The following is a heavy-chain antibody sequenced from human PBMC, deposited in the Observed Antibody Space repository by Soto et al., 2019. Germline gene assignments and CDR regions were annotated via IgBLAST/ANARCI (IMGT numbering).Heavy chain of an antibody. CDR2: INPNSGGT. CDR1: GYTFTGYY. J-gene: IGHJ4*02. CDR3: ARDPRIVGATRTLYCFGY. Sequence: QVPLVQSGAEVKKPGASVKVSCKASGYTFTGYYMHWVRQAPGQGLEWMGWINPNSGGTNYAQKLKGRVTMTRHTYISTAYMELRSLRSDDTAVYYCARDPRIVGATRTLYCFGYWGQGTLVTVSS. V-gene: IGHV1-2*02. D-gene: IGHD1-26*01.